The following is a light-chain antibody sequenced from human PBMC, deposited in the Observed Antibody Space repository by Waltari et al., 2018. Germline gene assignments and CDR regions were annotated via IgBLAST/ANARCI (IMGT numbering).Light chain of an antibody. J-gene: IGLJ1*01. CDR2: QDN. CDR3: QAWDGNTFYV. Sequence: SFDLTQPPSVSVSPGQTASITCSGDKLGAKYACWYQQKPGQSPVLVIHQDNQRPSGIPERFSGSNSGNTATLNISGTQAMDEADYYCQAWDGNTFYVFGTGTKVTVL. CDR1: KLGAKY. V-gene: IGLV3-1*01.